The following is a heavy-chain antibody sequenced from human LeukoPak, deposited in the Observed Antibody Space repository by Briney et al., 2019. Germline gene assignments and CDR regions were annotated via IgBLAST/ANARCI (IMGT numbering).Heavy chain of an antibody. V-gene: IGHV4-59*01. Sequence: SETLSLTCTVSGGSISSYYWSWIRQPPGRGLEWIGYIYYSGSTNYNPSLKSRVTISVDTSKNQFSLKLSSVTAADTAVYYCARDLVGHFDYWGQGTLVTVSS. D-gene: IGHD2-15*01. CDR3: ARDLVGHFDY. CDR2: IYYSGST. CDR1: GGSISSYY. J-gene: IGHJ4*02.